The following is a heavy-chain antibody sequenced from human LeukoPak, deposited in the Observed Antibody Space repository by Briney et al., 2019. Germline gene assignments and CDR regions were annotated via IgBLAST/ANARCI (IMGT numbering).Heavy chain of an antibody. CDR3: ARVDLYYDSSGYSRAANDY. V-gene: IGHV1-18*01. Sequence: ASVKVSCKASGYTFTGYAISWVRQAPGQGLEWMEWVSAYNGATNYAQNFQDRVTMTTDTPTTTAYMELRSLRSDDTAVYFCARVDLYYDSSGYSRAANDYWGQGTLVTVSS. CDR2: VSAYNGAT. CDR1: GYTFTGYA. J-gene: IGHJ4*02. D-gene: IGHD3-22*01.